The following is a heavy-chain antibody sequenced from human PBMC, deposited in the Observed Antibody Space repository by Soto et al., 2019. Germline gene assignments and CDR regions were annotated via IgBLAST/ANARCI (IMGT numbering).Heavy chain of an antibody. CDR2: ISYDGSNK. J-gene: IGHJ6*02. CDR3: AKDQGGLYYYCGMDV. CDR1: GFTFSSYC. Sequence: LRLSCAASGFTFSSYCMHWVRQAPGKGLEWVAVISYDGSNKYYADSVKGRFTISRDNSKNTLYLQMNSLRAEDTAVYYCAKDQGGLYYYCGMDVWGQGTTVTVSS. V-gene: IGHV3-30*18.